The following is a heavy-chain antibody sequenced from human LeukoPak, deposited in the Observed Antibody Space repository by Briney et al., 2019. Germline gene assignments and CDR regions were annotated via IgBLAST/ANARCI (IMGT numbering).Heavy chain of an antibody. V-gene: IGHV4-34*01. CDR1: GGSFSGYY. D-gene: IGHD3-3*01. CDR2: INHSGST. Sequence: PSETLSLTCAVYGGSFSGYYWSWIRLPPGKGLEWIGEINHSGSTNYNPSLKSRVTISVDTSKNQFSLKLSSVTAADTAVYYCARLFTIFGVGYYGMDVWGQGTTVTVSS. CDR3: ARLFTIFGVGYYGMDV. J-gene: IGHJ6*02.